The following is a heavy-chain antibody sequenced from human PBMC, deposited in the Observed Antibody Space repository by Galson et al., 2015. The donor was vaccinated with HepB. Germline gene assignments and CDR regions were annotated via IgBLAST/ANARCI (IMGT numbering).Heavy chain of an antibody. CDR2: ISVYNGNT. J-gene: IGHJ4*02. CDR1: GYTFTSYG. D-gene: IGHD3-22*01. CDR3: ARTPDYDSSDYTPWYCDS. V-gene: IGHV1-18*04. Sequence: QSGAEVKKPGASVEVSCKASGYTFTSYGISWVRQAPGQGLEWMGWISVYNGNTNSAQKLQGRITMTTDTSTSTAYMELRSLRSDDTAVYYCARTPDYDSSDYTPWYCDSWGQGTLVTVSS.